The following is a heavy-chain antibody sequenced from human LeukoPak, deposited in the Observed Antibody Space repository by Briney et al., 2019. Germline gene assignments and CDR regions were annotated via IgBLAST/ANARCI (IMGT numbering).Heavy chain of an antibody. V-gene: IGHV3-7*01. CDR2: IETDGDEK. Sequence: GVSLRLSCGAWGFIFSDYCMSWVRRSRGMGLEGVANIETDGDEKHYVASLKGRFTISRDNARNSLYLPMTSLRVEDTAVYYCARDIPSGFYTPDYWGRGTLVPVSS. CDR3: ARDIPSGFYTPDY. D-gene: IGHD5-12*01. CDR1: GFIFSDYC. J-gene: IGHJ4*02.